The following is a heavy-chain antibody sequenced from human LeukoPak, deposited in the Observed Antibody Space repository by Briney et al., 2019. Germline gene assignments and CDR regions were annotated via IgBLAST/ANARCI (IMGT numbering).Heavy chain of an antibody. CDR2: INSDGSNI. V-gene: IGHV3-74*01. CDR3: ARDRIAVAGTRGDAFDI. Sequence: GGSLRLSCAASGFTFSSYRFHWVRQGPGKGLVWVSRINSDGSNIRYADSVKGRFTISRDNAKNTLYLQMNSLRAEDTAVYYCARDRIAVAGTRGDAFDIWGQGTMVTVPS. D-gene: IGHD6-19*01. CDR1: GFTFSSYR. J-gene: IGHJ3*02.